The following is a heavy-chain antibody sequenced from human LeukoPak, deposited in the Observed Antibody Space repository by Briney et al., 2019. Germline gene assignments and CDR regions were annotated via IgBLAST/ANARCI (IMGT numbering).Heavy chain of an antibody. D-gene: IGHD4-17*01. CDR3: AKDPTSLYGDDYFDY. V-gene: IGHV3-23*01. J-gene: IGHJ4*02. Sequence: GGSLRLSCAASGFTFSSYAMSWVRQAPGRGLEWVSAISGSGGSTYYADSVKGRFTISRDNSKNTLYLQMNSLRAEDTAVYYCAKDPTSLYGDDYFDYWGQGTLVTVSS. CDR2: ISGSGGST. CDR1: GFTFSSYA.